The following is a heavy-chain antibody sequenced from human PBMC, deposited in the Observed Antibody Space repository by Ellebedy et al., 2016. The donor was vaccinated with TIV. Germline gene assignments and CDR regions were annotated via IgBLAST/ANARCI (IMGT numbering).Heavy chain of an antibody. CDR2: INQDASAK. V-gene: IGHV3-7*01. D-gene: IGHD6-13*01. J-gene: IGHJ4*02. Sequence: GESLKISXAASGFSMSSYWMSWVRQAPGKGLGWVANINQDASAKYYVDSVKGRFTISRDNAKNSVYLQMNSLRAEDAAVYYCARAIAAAGSYWGQGTLVTVSS. CDR1: GFSMSSYW. CDR3: ARAIAAAGSY.